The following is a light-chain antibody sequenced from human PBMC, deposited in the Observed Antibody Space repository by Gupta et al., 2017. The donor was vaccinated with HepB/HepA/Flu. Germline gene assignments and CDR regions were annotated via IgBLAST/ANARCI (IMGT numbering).Light chain of an antibody. Sequence: DIQLTQSPSFLSASVGDRVTITCRASQDIRSYFAWYQQKPGKGPKLLIYAASSLQSGVPSRFSGGGSGTECTLTISGLQPEDGATYYGLQVDRDPLTCGGGTKVENK. CDR1: QDIRSY. J-gene: IGKJ4*01. V-gene: IGKV1-9*01. CDR2: AAS. CDR3: LQVDRDPLT.